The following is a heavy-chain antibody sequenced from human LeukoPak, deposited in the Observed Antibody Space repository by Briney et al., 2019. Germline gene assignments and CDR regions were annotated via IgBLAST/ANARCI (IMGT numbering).Heavy chain of an antibody. V-gene: IGHV4-39*01. CDR2: IYYSGST. J-gene: IGHJ4*02. Sequence: SETLSLTCTVSGGSISSSRDYWGWIRQPPGKGLEWIGSIYYSGSTYYNSSLKSRVTISVDTSKNQFSLKLSSVTAADTAVYYCARHVEIAVAGPIDYWGQGTLVTVSS. CDR3: ARHVEIAVAGPIDY. CDR1: GGSISSSRDY. D-gene: IGHD6-19*01.